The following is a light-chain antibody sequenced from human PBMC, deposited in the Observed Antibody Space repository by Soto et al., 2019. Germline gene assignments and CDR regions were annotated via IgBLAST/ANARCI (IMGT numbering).Light chain of an antibody. CDR2: EGS. V-gene: IGLV2-23*01. J-gene: IGLJ2*01. Sequence: QSVLTQPASVSGSPGQSITISCTGTSSDVGSYNLVSWYQQHPGKAPKLMIYEGSKRPSGVSNRFSGSKSGTTASLTISGHQGEDEADYYCCSYAGSSLVVFGGGTKLTVL. CDR3: CSYAGSSLVV. CDR1: SSDVGSYNL.